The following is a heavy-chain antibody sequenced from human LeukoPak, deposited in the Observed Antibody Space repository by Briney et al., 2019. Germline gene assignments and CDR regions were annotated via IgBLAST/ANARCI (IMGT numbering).Heavy chain of an antibody. CDR1: GGSISSNSYY. Sequence: SETLSLTCTVSGGSISSNSYYWGWIRQPPGKGLEWIGSIYYSGSTYYNPSLKSRVTISVDTSKNQFSLKLSSVTAADTAVYYCARDRYSSSSVSFRFRPDSSRDYYYYMDVWGKGTTVTVSS. CDR2: IYYSGST. V-gene: IGHV4-39*07. D-gene: IGHD6-6*01. CDR3: ARDRYSSSSVSFRFRPDSSRDYYYYMDV. J-gene: IGHJ6*03.